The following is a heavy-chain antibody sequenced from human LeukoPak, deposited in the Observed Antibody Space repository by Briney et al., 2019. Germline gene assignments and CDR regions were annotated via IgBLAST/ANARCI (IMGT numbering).Heavy chain of an antibody. Sequence: KPGGSLRLSCAASGFTFSSYSMNWVRQAPGKGLEWVSSISSSSSYIYYADSVKGRFTISRDNAKNSLYLQMNSLRAEDTAVYYCARDPKELNYYDSSGYYPFDYWGQGTLVTVSS. D-gene: IGHD3-22*01. CDR2: ISSSSSYI. CDR3: ARDPKELNYYDSSGYYPFDY. V-gene: IGHV3-21*01. CDR1: GFTFSSYS. J-gene: IGHJ4*02.